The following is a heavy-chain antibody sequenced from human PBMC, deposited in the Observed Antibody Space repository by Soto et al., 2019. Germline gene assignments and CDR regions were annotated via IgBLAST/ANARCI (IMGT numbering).Heavy chain of an antibody. CDR3: AHSRSYGSGSNWGFDS. Sequence: ESGPTLVNPTQTLTLTCTFSGFSLSTDGVGVGWIRQPPGEALEWLALIFWDDDKRYSPSLKSRLTITKDTSKNQVVLTLTNMDPVDTATYYCAHSRSYGSGSNWGFDSWGQGTQVTVSS. CDR1: GFSLSTDGVG. CDR2: IFWDDDK. V-gene: IGHV2-5*02. D-gene: IGHD3-10*01. J-gene: IGHJ4*02.